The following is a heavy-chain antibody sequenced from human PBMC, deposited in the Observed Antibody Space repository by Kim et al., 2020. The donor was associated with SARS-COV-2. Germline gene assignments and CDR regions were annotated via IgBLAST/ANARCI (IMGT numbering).Heavy chain of an antibody. J-gene: IGHJ5*02. CDR1: GFTFSSYS. V-gene: IGHV3-21*01. CDR3: ARSVVVVPAAMAGVENWFDP. Sequence: GGSLRLSCAASGFTFSSYSMNWVRQAPGKGLEWVSSISSSSSYIYYADSVKGRFTISRDNAKNSLYLQMNSLRAEDTAVYYCARSVVVVPAAMAGVENWFDPWGQGTLVTVSS. CDR2: ISSSSSYI. D-gene: IGHD2-2*01.